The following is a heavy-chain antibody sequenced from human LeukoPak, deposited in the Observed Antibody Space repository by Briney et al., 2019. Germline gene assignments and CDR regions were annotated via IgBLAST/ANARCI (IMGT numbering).Heavy chain of an antibody. J-gene: IGHJ5*02. CDR1: GYTFTGYY. V-gene: IGHV1-2*02. D-gene: IGHD3-22*01. CDR3: ARGLGRDSSGYWFDP. Sequence: ASVKVSCKASGYTFTGYYMHWVRQAPGQGLEWMGWINPNSGGTNYAQKFQGRVTMTRDTSISTAYMELSRLRSDDTAVYYCARGLGRDSSGYWFDPWGQGTLVTVSS. CDR2: INPNSGGT.